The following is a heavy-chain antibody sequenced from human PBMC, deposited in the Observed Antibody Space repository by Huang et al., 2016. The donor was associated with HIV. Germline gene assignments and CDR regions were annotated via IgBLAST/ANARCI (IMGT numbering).Heavy chain of an antibody. CDR2: LRPAVDSP. CDR1: GGPFRSYS. CDR3: ARGSLEYSVSSSLDY. J-gene: IGHJ4*02. V-gene: IGHV1-69*11. D-gene: IGHD4-4*01. Sequence: QVQLLQSGAEVKKPGSSVKVSCKASGGPFRSYSIAWVRQAPGQGLEWMASLRPAVDSPNYAQKLQGRVRVTADESTSTVYMELRDLRPDDTAVYFCARGSLEYSVSSSLDYWGQGTHVTVSS.